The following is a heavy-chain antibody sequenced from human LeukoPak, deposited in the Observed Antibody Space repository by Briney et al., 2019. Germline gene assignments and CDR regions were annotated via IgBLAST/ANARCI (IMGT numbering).Heavy chain of an antibody. CDR1: GFTFSSYE. V-gene: IGHV3-53*04. CDR2: IYSGGST. Sequence: PGGSLRLSCAASGFTFSSYEMNWVRQAPGKGLEWVSVIYSGGSTYYADSVKGRFTISRHNSKNTLYLQMNSLRAEDTAVYYCARGALDGYNSYYLDYWGQGTLVTVSS. CDR3: ARGALDGYNSYYLDY. J-gene: IGHJ4*02. D-gene: IGHD5-24*01.